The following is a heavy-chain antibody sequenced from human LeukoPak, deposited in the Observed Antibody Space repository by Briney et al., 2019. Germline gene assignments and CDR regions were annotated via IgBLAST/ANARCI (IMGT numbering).Heavy chain of an antibody. Sequence: SGGSLRLSCAASGFTFSSYSMNWVRQAPGKGLEWASSISSSSSYIYYADSVKGRFTISRDNAKNSLYLQMNSLRAEDTAVYYCARDREYSSGYYGYWGQGTLVTVSS. CDR2: ISSSSSYI. CDR1: GFTFSSYS. CDR3: ARDREYSSGYYGY. D-gene: IGHD3-22*01. V-gene: IGHV3-21*01. J-gene: IGHJ4*02.